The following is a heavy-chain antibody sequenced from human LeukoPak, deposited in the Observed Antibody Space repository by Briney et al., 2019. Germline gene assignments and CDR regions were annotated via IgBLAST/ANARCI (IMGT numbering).Heavy chain of an antibody. CDR2: ISGSGGST. CDR3: ARDLPYIAAAGSRFDY. CDR1: GFTFSSYA. J-gene: IGHJ4*02. Sequence: PGGSLRLSCAASGFTFSSYAMSWVRQAPGKGLEWVSAISGSGGSTYYADSVKGRFTISRDNSKNTLYLQMNSLRSDDTAVYYCARDLPYIAAAGSRFDYWGQGTLVTVSS. D-gene: IGHD6-13*01. V-gene: IGHV3-23*01.